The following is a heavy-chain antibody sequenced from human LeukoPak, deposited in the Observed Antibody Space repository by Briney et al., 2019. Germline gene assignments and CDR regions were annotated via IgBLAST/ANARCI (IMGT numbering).Heavy chain of an antibody. D-gene: IGHD3-16*01. CDR3: AREGGVNHFDY. CDR2: ISSSSSTI. CDR1: GFTFSSYS. V-gene: IGHV3-48*01. Sequence: GGSLRLSCAASGFTFSSYSMNWVRQAPGKGLEWVSYISSSSSTIYYADPVKGRFTISRDNAKNSLYLQMNSLRAEDTAVYYCAREGGVNHFDYWGQGTLVTVSS. J-gene: IGHJ4*02.